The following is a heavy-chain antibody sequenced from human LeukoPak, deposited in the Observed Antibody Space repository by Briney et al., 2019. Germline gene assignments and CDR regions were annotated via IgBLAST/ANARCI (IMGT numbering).Heavy chain of an antibody. D-gene: IGHD2-2*01. CDR1: GGSISSGDYY. V-gene: IGHV4-30-4*08. CDR3: ARGLYCSSTSCYLGAFWFDP. Sequence: PSETLSLTCTVSGGSISSGDYYWSWIRQPPGKGLEWIGYIYYSGSTYYNPSLKSRVTISVDTSKNQFSLKPSSVTAADTAVYYCARGLYCSSTSCYLGAFWFDPWGQGTLVTVSS. CDR2: IYYSGST. J-gene: IGHJ5*02.